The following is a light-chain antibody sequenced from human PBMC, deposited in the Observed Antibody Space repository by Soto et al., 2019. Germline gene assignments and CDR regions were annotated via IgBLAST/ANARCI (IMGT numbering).Light chain of an antibody. CDR2: DVT. CDR1: SNDVGGYDY. CDR3: CSYAGNYTF. Sequence: ALTQPRSVSGSPGQSVTISCTGTSNDVGGYDYVSWYQQYPGKAPTYILYDVTKRPSGVPDRFSGSKSGNTASLTISGLQADDEADYYCCSYAGNYTFFGGGTKVTVL. V-gene: IGLV2-11*01. J-gene: IGLJ2*01.